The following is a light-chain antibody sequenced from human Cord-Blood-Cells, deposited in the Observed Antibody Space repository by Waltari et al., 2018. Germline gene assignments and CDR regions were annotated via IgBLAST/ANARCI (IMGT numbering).Light chain of an antibody. J-gene: IGLJ3*02. CDR3: SSYTSSSTWV. CDR2: DVS. V-gene: IGLV2-14*01. Sequence: QSALTQPASVSGSPGQSITISCTGTSSAVGGYNYVSWTQQHPGKAPQLMIYDVSKLPSGVSTRFSGSKSGNTASLTISGLQAEDEADYYCSSYTSSSTWVFGGGTKLTVL. CDR1: SSAVGGYNY.